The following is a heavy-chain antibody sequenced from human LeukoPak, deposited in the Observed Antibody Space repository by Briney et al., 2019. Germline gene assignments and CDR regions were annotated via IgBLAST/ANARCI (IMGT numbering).Heavy chain of an antibody. D-gene: IGHD2-15*01. CDR2: ISYDGSSK. Sequence: GRSLRLSCAASGFTFSSYAMHWVRQAPGKGLEWVAVISYDGSSKYYADSVKGRFTISRDNSKNTLYLQMNSLRAEDTAVYYCARVAFPQGGSSYYFDYWGQGILVTVSS. CDR1: GFTFSSYA. V-gene: IGHV3-30-3*01. J-gene: IGHJ4*02. CDR3: ARVAFPQGGSSYYFDY.